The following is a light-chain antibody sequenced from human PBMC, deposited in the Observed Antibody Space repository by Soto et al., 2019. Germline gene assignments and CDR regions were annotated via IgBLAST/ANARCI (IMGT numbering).Light chain of an antibody. Sequence: EIVLTQSPVTLSLSPGERATLSCRACQSVSSYLAWYQQKPGQAPRLLIYGASNRATGIPDRFSGSGSGTDFTLTISKLEPEDFAVYHCQQYGGSPRTFGQGTKVDI. CDR3: QQYGGSPRT. CDR2: GAS. V-gene: IGKV3-20*01. J-gene: IGKJ1*01. CDR1: QSVSSY.